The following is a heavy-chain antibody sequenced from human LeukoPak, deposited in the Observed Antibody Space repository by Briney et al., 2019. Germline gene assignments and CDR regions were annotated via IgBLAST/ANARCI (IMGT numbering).Heavy chain of an antibody. J-gene: IGHJ3*02. CDR2: ISSSSSYI. D-gene: IGHD6-19*01. CDR1: GFTFSSYS. CDR3: ARILAVAGTSAFDI. V-gene: IGHV3-21*01. Sequence: GGSLRLSCAASGFTFSSYSMNWVRQAPGKGLEWVSSISSSSSYIYYADSVKGRFTISRDNAKNSLYLQTNSLRAEDTAVYYCARILAVAGTSAFDIWGQGTMVTVSS.